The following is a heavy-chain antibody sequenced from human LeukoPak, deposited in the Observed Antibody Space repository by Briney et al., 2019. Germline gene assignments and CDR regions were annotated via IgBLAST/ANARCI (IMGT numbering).Heavy chain of an antibody. CDR1: GFTFDDYG. V-gene: IGHV3-7*01. Sequence: PGGSLRLSCAASGFTFDDYGMSWVRQAPGKGLEWVANIKQDGSEKYYVDSVKGRFTISRDNAKNSLYLQMNNLRAEDTAVYYCARELGNDILIGYYTKMNWFDPWGQGTLVTVSS. J-gene: IGHJ5*02. CDR2: IKQDGSEK. D-gene: IGHD3-9*01. CDR3: ARELGNDILIGYYTKMNWFDP.